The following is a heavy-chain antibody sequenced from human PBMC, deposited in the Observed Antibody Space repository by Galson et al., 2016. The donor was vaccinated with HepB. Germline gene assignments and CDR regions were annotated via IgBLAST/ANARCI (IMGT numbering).Heavy chain of an antibody. CDR2: ISWDGGST. V-gene: IGHV3-43*01. D-gene: IGHD2-15*01. Sequence: SLRLSCAASGFTFDDYTMHWVRQAPGKGLEWVSLISWDGGSTYYADSVKGRFTISRDNSKHSLYLQMNILRTEDTALYYCAKDMGYCSGGSCYYGMDVWGKGTTVTVSS. CDR1: GFTFDDYT. CDR3: AKDMGYCSGGSCYYGMDV. J-gene: IGHJ6*04.